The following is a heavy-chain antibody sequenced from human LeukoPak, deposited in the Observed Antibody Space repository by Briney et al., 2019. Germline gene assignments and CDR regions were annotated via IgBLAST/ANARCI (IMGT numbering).Heavy chain of an antibody. V-gene: IGHV3-30*18. J-gene: IGHJ6*02. CDR3: AKDKLRGYSYGYYYYYYYGMDV. D-gene: IGHD5-18*01. CDR1: GFTFSSYG. CDR2: ISYDGSNK. Sequence: GESLRLSCAASGFTFSSYGMHWVRQAPGKGLEWVAVISYDGSNKYYADSVKGRFTISRDNSKNTLYLQMNSLRAEDTAVYYCAKDKLRGYSYGYYYYYYYGMDVWGQGTTVTVSS.